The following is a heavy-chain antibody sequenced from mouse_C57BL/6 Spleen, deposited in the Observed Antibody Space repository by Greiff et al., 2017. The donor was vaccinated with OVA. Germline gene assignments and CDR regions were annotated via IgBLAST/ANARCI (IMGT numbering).Heavy chain of an antibody. J-gene: IGHJ2*01. Sequence: VQLQQPGAELVMPGASVKLSCKASGYTFTSYWMHWVKQRPGQGLEWIGEIDPSDSYTNYNQKFKGKSTLTVDKSSSTAYMQLSSLTSEDSAVYYCAKTYSNYVYYFDYWGQGTTLTVSS. V-gene: IGHV1-69*01. D-gene: IGHD2-5*01. CDR2: IDPSDSYT. CDR1: GYTFTSYW. CDR3: AKTYSNYVYYFDY.